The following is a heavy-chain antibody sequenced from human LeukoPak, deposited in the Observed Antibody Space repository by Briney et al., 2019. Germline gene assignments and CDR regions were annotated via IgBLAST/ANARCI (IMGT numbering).Heavy chain of an antibody. J-gene: IGHJ4*02. CDR3: AKWEVEMATIMGY. V-gene: IGHV3-30-3*02. CDR1: GFTFSSYA. D-gene: IGHD5-24*01. Sequence: GGSLRLSCAASGFTFSSYAMHWVRQAPGKGLEWVAVISYDGSNKYYADSVKGRFTISRDNSKNTLYLQMNSLRAEDTAVYYCAKWEVEMATIMGYWGQGTLVTVSS. CDR2: ISYDGSNK.